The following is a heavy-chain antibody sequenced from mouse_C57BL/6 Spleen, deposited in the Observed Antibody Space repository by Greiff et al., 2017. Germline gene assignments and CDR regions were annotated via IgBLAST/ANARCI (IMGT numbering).Heavy chain of an antibody. CDR1: GYSIPSGYY. D-gene: IGHD2-1*01. V-gene: IGHV3-6*01. J-gene: IGHJ3*01. Sequence: VQLQQSGPGLVKPSQSLSLTCSVTGYSIPSGYYWNWSRQFPGNKLEWMGYISYDGSNNYNPSLKNRISITRDTSKHQFFLKLNSVTTEDTATYDGARDDYGNWFAYWGQVTLVTVSA. CDR3: ARDDYGNWFAY. CDR2: ISYDGSN.